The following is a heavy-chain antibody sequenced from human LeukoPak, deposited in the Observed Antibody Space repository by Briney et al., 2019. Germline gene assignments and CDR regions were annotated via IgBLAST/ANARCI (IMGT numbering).Heavy chain of an antibody. Sequence: SETLSLTCTVSGGSISSYYWSWIRQPPGKGLEWIGYIYHSGSTYYNPSLKSRVTISVDRSKNQFSLKLSSVTAADTAVYYCARANSDYDILTGYYKGNWFDPWGQGTLVTVSS. V-gene: IGHV4-59*12. J-gene: IGHJ5*02. D-gene: IGHD3-9*01. CDR3: ARANSDYDILTGYYKGNWFDP. CDR2: IYHSGST. CDR1: GGSISSYY.